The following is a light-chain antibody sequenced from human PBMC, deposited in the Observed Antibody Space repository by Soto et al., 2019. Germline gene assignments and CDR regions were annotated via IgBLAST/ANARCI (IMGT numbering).Light chain of an antibody. V-gene: IGLV3-1*01. Sequence: SYELTQPPSVSVSPGQTASITCSGDKLGDKYACWYQQKPGQSPVRVIYQNSKRPSGIPERFSGSNSGNTATLTISGTQAMDEADYYCQAGGSSTVVFGGGTKLTVL. CDR3: QAGGSSTVV. J-gene: IGLJ2*01. CDR1: KLGDKY. CDR2: QNS.